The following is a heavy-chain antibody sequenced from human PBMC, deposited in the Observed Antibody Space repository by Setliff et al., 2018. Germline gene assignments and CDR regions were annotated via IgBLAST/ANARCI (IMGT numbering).Heavy chain of an antibody. D-gene: IGHD6-25*01. V-gene: IGHV3-48*04. J-gene: IGHJ4*02. Sequence: GGSLRLSCAASGFTFSSYSINWVRQAPGKGLEWVSYISSSSSTIYYADSVRGRFTISRDNARDSLYLQMNSLRAEDTAVYYCVRDTTSGWMLTNWGQGTLVTVSS. CDR2: ISSSSSTI. CDR1: GFTFSSYS. CDR3: VRDTTSGWMLTN.